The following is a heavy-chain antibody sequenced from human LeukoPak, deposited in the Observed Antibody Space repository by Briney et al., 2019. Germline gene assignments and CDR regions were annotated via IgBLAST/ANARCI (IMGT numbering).Heavy chain of an antibody. Sequence: SETLSLTCTVSGGSISSYYWSWIRQPPGKGLEWIGYIYYSGSTNHNPSLKSRVTISVDTSKNQFSLKLSSVTAADTAVYYCARVRTYYDAYGMDVWGQGTTVTVSS. CDR3: ARVRTYYDAYGMDV. CDR1: GGSISSYY. CDR2: IYYSGST. J-gene: IGHJ6*02. D-gene: IGHD3-3*01. V-gene: IGHV4-59*01.